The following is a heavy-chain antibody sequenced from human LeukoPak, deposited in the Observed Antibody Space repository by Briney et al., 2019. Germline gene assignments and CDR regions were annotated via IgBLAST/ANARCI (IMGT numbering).Heavy chain of an antibody. D-gene: IGHD3-3*01. J-gene: IGHJ5*02. CDR3: ARALPDFWSGFNWFDP. V-gene: IGHV4-4*07. Sequence: SETLSLTCTVPGGSISSYYWSWIRQPAGKGLEWIGRIYTSGSTNYNPPLKSRVTMSVDTSKNQFSLKLSSVTAADTAVYYCARALPDFWSGFNWFDPWGQGTLVTVSS. CDR2: IYTSGST. CDR1: GGSISSYY.